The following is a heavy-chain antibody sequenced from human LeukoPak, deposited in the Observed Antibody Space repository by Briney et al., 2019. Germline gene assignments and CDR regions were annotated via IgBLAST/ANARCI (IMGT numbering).Heavy chain of an antibody. D-gene: IGHD3-22*01. CDR1: GGAVNSDNQC. CDR2: IHHSGST. Sequence: SETLSLTCTVSGGAVNSDNQCWSWIRQPPGKGLEWIGYIHHSGSTYYNPSLKSRLTISLDTSRTQFSLKMNSVTAADTAVYYCAKDNFGYGAMDCWGQGTLVTVSS. CDR3: AKDNFGYGAMDC. V-gene: IGHV4-30-4*01. J-gene: IGHJ4*02.